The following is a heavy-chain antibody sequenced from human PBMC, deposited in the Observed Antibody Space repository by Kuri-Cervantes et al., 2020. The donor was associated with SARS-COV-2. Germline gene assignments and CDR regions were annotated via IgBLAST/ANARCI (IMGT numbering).Heavy chain of an antibody. CDR2: IIPFFGTP. J-gene: IGHJ4*02. Sequence: SVKVSCKASGATFSTYGFSWVRQAPGQGLEWMGGIIPFFGTPNYAQKFEGRVTITADESTSTAYMELSSLRSEDTAVYYCATALSSIAANLNWGQGTLVTVSS. CDR1: GATFSTYG. V-gene: IGHV1-69*13. CDR3: ATALSSIAANLN. D-gene: IGHD6-13*01.